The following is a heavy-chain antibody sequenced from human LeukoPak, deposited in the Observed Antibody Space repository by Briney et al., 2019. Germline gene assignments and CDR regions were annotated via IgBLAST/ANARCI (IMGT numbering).Heavy chain of an antibody. V-gene: IGHV4-38-2*01. Sequence: NPSETLSLTCAVSGYSISSGYYWGWIRQPPGKGLEWIGEINHSGSTNYNPSLKSRVTISIDTSKNQFSLKLSSLTAADTAIYYCARGIESYGDYGYWGQGILVTVSS. J-gene: IGHJ4*02. CDR2: INHSGST. CDR3: ARGIESYGDYGY. D-gene: IGHD4-17*01. CDR1: GYSISSGYY.